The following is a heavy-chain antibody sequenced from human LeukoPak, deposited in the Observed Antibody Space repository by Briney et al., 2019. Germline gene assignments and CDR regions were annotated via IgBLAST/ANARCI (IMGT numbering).Heavy chain of an antibody. CDR3: ARGHGDSGY. D-gene: IGHD4-17*01. CDR2: INPNSGGT. Sequence: ASVKVSCKASGYTFTGYHMHWVRQAPGQGLEWMGWINPNSGGTNYARKFQGRVTMTRNTSISTAYMELSSLRSEDTAVYYCARGHGDSGYWGQGTLVTVSS. J-gene: IGHJ4*02. CDR1: GYTFTGYH. V-gene: IGHV1-2*02.